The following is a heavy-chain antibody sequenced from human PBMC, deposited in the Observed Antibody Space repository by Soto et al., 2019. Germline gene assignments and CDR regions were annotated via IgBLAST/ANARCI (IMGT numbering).Heavy chain of an antibody. V-gene: IGHV1-46*01. Sequence: QVQLVQSGAEVKKPGASVKVSCKASGYIFTAYSMHWVRQAPGQGLEWMGVVNPSGGSTNYAQKFRGRITMTRDTSTSTAYMDLSSLTSEDTAVYYCAREENCSDGVCYSEYFQRWGQGTLVTVSS. CDR2: VNPSGGST. D-gene: IGHD2-15*01. CDR3: AREENCSDGVCYSEYFQR. CDR1: GYIFTAYS. J-gene: IGHJ1*01.